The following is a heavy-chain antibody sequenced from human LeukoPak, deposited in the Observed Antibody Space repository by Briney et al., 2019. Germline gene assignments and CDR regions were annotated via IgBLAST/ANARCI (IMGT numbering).Heavy chain of an antibody. J-gene: IGHJ4*02. CDR3: VPRGDGGFDY. Sequence: ASVKVSCKTSGYTFTGCYMHWVRQAPGQGLEWMGRMNPNSGDTNYAQKFQGRVTMTRDTSINTAYMELSSLRSDDTAVYYCVPRGDGGFDYWGQGTLVTVSS. V-gene: IGHV1-2*06. CDR1: GYTFTGCY. D-gene: IGHD3-16*01. CDR2: MNPNSGDT.